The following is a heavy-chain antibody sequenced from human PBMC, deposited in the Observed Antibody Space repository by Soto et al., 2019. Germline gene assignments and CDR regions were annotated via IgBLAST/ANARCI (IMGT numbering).Heavy chain of an antibody. V-gene: IGHV3-23*01. CDR1: AITFGSRA. Sequence: EVQLLESGGNLVQPGGSLRLSCVASAITFGSRAMSWVRQAPGEGLEWVSTITDSGSDTIYADSVRGRFAISRDNSKNTLFLQMRSLRAEDSAIYYCARGSTASYPGSRVFDFWGRGTLVTVSS. CDR3: ARGSTASYPGSRVFDF. CDR2: ITDSGSDT. J-gene: IGHJ4*02. D-gene: IGHD3-10*01.